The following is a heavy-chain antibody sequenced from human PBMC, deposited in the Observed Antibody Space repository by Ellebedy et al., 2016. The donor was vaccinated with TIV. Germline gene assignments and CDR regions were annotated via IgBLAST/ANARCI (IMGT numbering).Heavy chain of an antibody. V-gene: IGHV3-66*01. CDR1: GFPVSNTY. D-gene: IGHD3-10*01. J-gene: IGHJ5*02. CDR3: ARGGTFGGS. Sequence: GESLKISCAASGFPVSNTYMRWVRQAPGQGLEWGSLIYTGGQTYYADSVRGRFTISRDNSKITLHLQMISLRVDDTAVYYCARGGTFGGSWGRGTLVTVSS. CDR2: IYTGGQT.